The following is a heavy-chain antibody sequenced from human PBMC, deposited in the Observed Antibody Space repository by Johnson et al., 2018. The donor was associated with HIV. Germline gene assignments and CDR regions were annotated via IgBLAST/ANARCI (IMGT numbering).Heavy chain of an antibody. V-gene: IGHV3-13*01. D-gene: IGHD3-22*01. CDR2: IDTAGDT. Sequence: VQLVESGGGLVQPGGSLRLSCAASGFTLSSYDMHWVRQATGKGLEWVSEIDTAGDTYYVDSVKVRLTISRDNSKNTLYLQMNSLRAEDTALYYCGRATHYYDSGVYRGDGFDIWGQGTMVIVSS. CDR1: GFTLSSYD. CDR3: GRATHYYDSGVYRGDGFDI. J-gene: IGHJ3*02.